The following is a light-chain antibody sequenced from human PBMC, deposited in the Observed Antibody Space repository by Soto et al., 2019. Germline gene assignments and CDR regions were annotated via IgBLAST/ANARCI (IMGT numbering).Light chain of an antibody. Sequence: EVVMTQSPGTLCVSPGERATLSCRASQNVNSNLAWYQQKPGQAPRLLIYGASTRATGIPARFSGSGSGTEFTLTISSLQSEDFAIYYCQQHDNWPPWTFGQGTKVEIK. CDR1: QNVNSN. CDR3: QQHDNWPPWT. CDR2: GAS. J-gene: IGKJ1*01. V-gene: IGKV3-15*01.